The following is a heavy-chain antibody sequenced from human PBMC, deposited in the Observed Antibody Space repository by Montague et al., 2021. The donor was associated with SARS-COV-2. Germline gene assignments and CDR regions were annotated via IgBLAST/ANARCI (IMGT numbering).Heavy chain of an antibody. CDR2: LYTCGST. J-gene: IGHJ6*02. CDR3: ARGSGYSSGWRYYYGMDV. V-gene: IGHV4-4*07. D-gene: IGHD6-19*01. Sequence: SETLSLTCTVSGGSISNYYWTWIRQPAGKGLEWIGRLYTCGSTTYNPSLKSRVTMSVDTSKNQFSLNVTPVTAADTAIYYCARGSGYSSGWRYYYGMDVWGQGTTVTVS. CDR1: GGSISNYY.